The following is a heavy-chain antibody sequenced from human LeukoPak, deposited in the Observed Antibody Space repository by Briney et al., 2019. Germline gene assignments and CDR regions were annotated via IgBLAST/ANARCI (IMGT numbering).Heavy chain of an antibody. CDR3: ARPPAYCGGDCYSDY. J-gene: IGHJ4*02. D-gene: IGHD2-21*02. V-gene: IGHV5-51*03. CDR2: IYPGDSDT. CDR1: GYSFTSYW. Sequence: KKPGESLKISCKGSGYSFTSYWIGWVRQMPGKGLEWMGIIYPGDSDTRYSPSFQGQVTISADKSISTAYLQWSSLKASDTAMYYCARPPAYCGGDCYSDYWGQGTLVTVSS.